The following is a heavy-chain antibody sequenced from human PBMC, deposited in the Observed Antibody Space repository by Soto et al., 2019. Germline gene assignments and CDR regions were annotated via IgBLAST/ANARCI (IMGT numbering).Heavy chain of an antibody. CDR3: AKDQRYSSSWYFDY. CDR2: ISGSVGST. V-gene: IGHV3-23*01. D-gene: IGHD6-13*01. Sequence: GGSLRLSCAASGFTFSSYAMSWVRQAPGKGLEWVSAISGSVGSTYYADSVKGRLTISRDNSKNTLYLQMNSLRDEDTAVYYCAKDQRYSSSWYFDYWGQGTLVTVSS. J-gene: IGHJ4*02. CDR1: GFTFSSYA.